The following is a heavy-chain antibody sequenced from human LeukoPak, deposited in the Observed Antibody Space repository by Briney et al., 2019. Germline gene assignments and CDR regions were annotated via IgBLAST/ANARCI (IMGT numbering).Heavy chain of an antibody. Sequence: GESLKISCKGSGYSFTSYWIGWVRQMPGKGLGWMGIIYPGDSDTRYSPSFQGQVTISADKSISTAYLQWSSLKASDTAMYYCARLDRSDYDSSGYFDYWGQGTLVTVSS. V-gene: IGHV5-51*01. J-gene: IGHJ4*02. CDR3: ARLDRSDYDSSGYFDY. CDR2: IYPGDSDT. D-gene: IGHD3-22*01. CDR1: GYSFTSYW.